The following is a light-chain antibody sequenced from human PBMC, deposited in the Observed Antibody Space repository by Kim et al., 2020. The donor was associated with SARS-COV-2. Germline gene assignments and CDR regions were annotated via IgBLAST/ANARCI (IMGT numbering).Light chain of an antibody. Sequence: QSVLTQPASVSGSPGQSITISCTGTSSDVGGYNYVSWYQQHPGKAPKLMIYDVSNRPSGVSNRFSGFKSGNTASLTISGLQAEDEADYYCSSYTSSSTYVVFGGGTQLTVL. J-gene: IGLJ2*01. V-gene: IGLV2-14*03. CDR1: SSDVGGYNY. CDR3: SSYTSSSTYVV. CDR2: DVS.